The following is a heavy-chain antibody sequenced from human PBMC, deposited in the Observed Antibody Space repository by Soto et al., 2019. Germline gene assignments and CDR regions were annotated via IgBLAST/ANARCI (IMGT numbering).Heavy chain of an antibody. V-gene: IGHV4-34*01. CDR1: GGSFSGYQ. D-gene: IGHD3-10*01. CDR3: ARGLILWFGELSRRGGYYYYMDV. Sequence: QVQLQQWGAGLLKPSETLSLTCAVYGGSFSGYQWSWIRQTPGKGLEWIGEINDSGNINYKPSFNSRVTILLDTPQQKIYLKLSSVTAADSAVYYCARGLILWFGELSRRGGYYYYMDVWGKGTTVTVSS. CDR2: INDSGNI. J-gene: IGHJ6*03.